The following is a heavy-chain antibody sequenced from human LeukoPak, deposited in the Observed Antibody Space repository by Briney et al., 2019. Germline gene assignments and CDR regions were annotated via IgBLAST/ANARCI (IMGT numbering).Heavy chain of an antibody. J-gene: IGHJ3*02. V-gene: IGHV4-59*08. D-gene: IGHD1-26*01. CDR2: IYYTGRT. CDR1: GGFISDYY. Sequence: SETLSLTCAVSGGFISDYYWTWIRQPPGKGLEWIGSIYYTGRTFYNPSLKSRVTISVDTSKNQFSLKLSSVTAADTAVYYCARRGSMGGSFVGAFDIWGQGTMVTVSS. CDR3: ARRGSMGGSFVGAFDI.